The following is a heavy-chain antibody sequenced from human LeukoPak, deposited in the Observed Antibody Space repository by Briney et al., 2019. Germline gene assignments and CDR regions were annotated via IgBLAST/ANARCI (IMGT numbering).Heavy chain of an antibody. CDR1: GYTFTSYG. J-gene: IGHJ6*03. D-gene: IGHD2-2*01. CDR3: ARGSIVPAKHLYYYYYMDV. Sequence: ASVKVSCKASGYTFTSYGISWVRQAPGQGLEWMGWISAYNGNTNYAQKLQGRVTMTTDTSTSTAYMELRSLRSDDTAVYYCARGSIVPAKHLYYYYYMDVWGKGTTVTVSS. CDR2: ISAYNGNT. V-gene: IGHV1-18*01.